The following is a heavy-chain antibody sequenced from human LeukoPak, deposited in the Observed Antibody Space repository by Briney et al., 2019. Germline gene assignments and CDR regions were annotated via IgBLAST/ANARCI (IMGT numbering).Heavy chain of an antibody. J-gene: IGHJ5*02. CDR3: AKDGPPYGDWLGNWFDP. CDR2: ISWNSGSI. Sequence: PGGSLRLSCAASGFTFDDYAMHWVRQAPGKGLEWVSGISWNSGSIGYADSVKGRFTISRDNAKNSLYLQMNRLRAEDMALYYCAKDGPPYGDWLGNWFDPWGQGTLVTVSS. V-gene: IGHV3-9*03. D-gene: IGHD4-17*01. CDR1: GFTFDDYA.